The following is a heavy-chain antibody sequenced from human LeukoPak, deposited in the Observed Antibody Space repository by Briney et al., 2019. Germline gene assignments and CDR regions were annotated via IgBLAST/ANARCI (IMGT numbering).Heavy chain of an antibody. CDR1: GFTLSSYA. CDR3: AKVMKGSERLTMVRGVIIKTAGLYYMDV. CDR2: ISASGGST. Sequence: SGGSLRLSCAASGFTLSSYAMSWVRQAPGKGLEWVSSISASGGSTNYADSVKGRFTISRDNSKNTVYLQMSSLRAEDTAVYYCAKVMKGSERLTMVRGVIIKTAGLYYMDVWGKGTTVTVSS. V-gene: IGHV3-23*01. D-gene: IGHD3-10*01. J-gene: IGHJ6*03.